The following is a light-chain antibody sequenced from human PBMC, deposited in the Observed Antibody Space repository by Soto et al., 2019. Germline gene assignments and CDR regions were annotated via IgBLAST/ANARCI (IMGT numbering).Light chain of an antibody. CDR3: QVWDSGSDHPHVV. J-gene: IGLJ2*01. CDR2: YDS. Sequence: SYELTQPPSVSVAPGKTARITCGGNNIGSKSVHWYQQKAGQAPLLVIYYDSDRPSGIPERFSGSNSGNTATLTISRVEAGDEADYYCQVWDSGSDHPHVVFGGGTQLTVL. V-gene: IGLV3-21*04. CDR1: NIGSKS.